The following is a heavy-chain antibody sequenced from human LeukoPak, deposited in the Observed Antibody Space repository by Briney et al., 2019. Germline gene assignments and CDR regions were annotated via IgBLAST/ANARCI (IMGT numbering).Heavy chain of an antibody. V-gene: IGHV3-7*01. CDR2: VNKDGSGK. J-gene: IGHJ4*02. CDR3: TRNSDYYRLDY. Sequence: GGSLRLSCAASGFTFSSYGMHWVRRAPGKGLEWVANVNKDGSGKEYADSVKGRFTISRDNAKNSLSLQMNSLRVDDGAIYYCTRNSDYYRLDYWGQGTLVTVPS. CDR1: GFTFSSYG. D-gene: IGHD4-11*01.